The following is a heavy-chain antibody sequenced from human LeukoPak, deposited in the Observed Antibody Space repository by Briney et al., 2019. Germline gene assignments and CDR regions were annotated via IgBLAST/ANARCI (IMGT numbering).Heavy chain of an antibody. CDR3: ARRLGYCSSTSCPPGVLDY. CDR1: GYRFTNYW. CDR2: IYPGDSDT. D-gene: IGHD2-2*01. V-gene: IGHV5-51*01. Sequence: GESLKISCKGSGYRFTNYWIGWVRQMPGKGLEWMGIIYPGDSDTRYSPSFQGQVTISVDKSISTAYLQWSSLKASDTAMYYCARRLGYCSSTSCPPGVLDYWGQGTLVTVSS. J-gene: IGHJ4*02.